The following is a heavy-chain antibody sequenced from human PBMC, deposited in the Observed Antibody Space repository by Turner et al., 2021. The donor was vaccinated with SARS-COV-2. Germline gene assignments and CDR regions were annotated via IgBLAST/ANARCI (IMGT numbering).Heavy chain of an antibody. D-gene: IGHD3-9*01. V-gene: IGHV1-24*01. CDR3: ATHYDIVNPYYAPRGYSGMDV. CDR1: GYTLTELS. CDR2: FDPEDGKT. Sequence: QVQLVQSGAEVNKPGASVKFSCKVSGYTLTELSMHWVRQAPGKGLEWMGGFDPEDGKTIYAQNLQGRVTMTEDTSTDTAYMELRSLRSEDTAVYYCATHYDIVNPYYAPRGYSGMDVWGQGTAVTVSS. J-gene: IGHJ6*02.